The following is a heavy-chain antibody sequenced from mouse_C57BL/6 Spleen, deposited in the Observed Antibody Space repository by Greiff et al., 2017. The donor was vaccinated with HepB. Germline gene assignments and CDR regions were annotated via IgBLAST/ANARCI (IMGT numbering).Heavy chain of an antibody. D-gene: IGHD2-10*02. Sequence: EVKLLESGPGLVKPSQSLSLTCSVTGYSITSGYYWNWIRQFPGNKLEWMGYISYDGSNNYNPSLKNRISITRDTSKNQFFLKLNSVTTEDTATYYCARGYGNYPFDYWGQGTTLTVSS. CDR2: ISYDGSN. CDR3: ARGYGNYPFDY. V-gene: IGHV3-6*01. J-gene: IGHJ2*01. CDR1: GYSITSGYY.